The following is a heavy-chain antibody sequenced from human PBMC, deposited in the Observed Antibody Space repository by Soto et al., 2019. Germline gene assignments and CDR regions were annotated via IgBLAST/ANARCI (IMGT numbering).Heavy chain of an antibody. Sequence: QVQLVESGGGVVQPGRSLRLSCAASGFIFSSYAMHWVRQAPGKGLEWVALISYDGSNKYYADSVKGRFTISRDNSKNTLYLQMNSLRAEDTAVYYCARVSALWAFDPWGQGTLVTVSS. CDR3: ARVSALWAFDP. D-gene: IGHD6-13*01. V-gene: IGHV3-30-3*01. CDR2: ISYDGSNK. J-gene: IGHJ5*02. CDR1: GFIFSSYA.